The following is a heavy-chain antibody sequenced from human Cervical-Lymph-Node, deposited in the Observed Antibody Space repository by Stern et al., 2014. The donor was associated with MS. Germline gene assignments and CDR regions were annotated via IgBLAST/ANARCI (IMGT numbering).Heavy chain of an antibody. V-gene: IGHV1-2*06. CDR2: INPKSGGT. Sequence: VQLVESGAEVKKPGASMKVSCKASGYSFSAFYIHWVRQAPGQGLEWMGRINPKSGGTKYAQKFRGRVTMTRDTSISTAYMELSRLKSDDTAVYYCTRGDLVIVSVVLGRFDPWGQGTLATVAS. D-gene: IGHD2/OR15-2a*01. CDR1: GYSFSAFY. J-gene: IGHJ5*02. CDR3: TRGDLVIVSVVLGRFDP.